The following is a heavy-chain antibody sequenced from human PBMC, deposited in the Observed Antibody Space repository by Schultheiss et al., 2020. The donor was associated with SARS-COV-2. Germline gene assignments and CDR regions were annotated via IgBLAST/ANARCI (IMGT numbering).Heavy chain of an antibody. CDR2: IWYDGSNK. D-gene: IGHD3-10*01. V-gene: IGHV3-30*02. J-gene: IGHJ6*02. Sequence: GGSLRLSCTASGFTFSSYGMHWVRQAPGKGLEWVAVIWYDGSNKYYADSVKGRFTISRDNSKNTLYLQMNSLRAEDTAVYYCAKDGVVRGVIIGLGYYYGMDVWGQGTTVTVSS. CDR3: AKDGVVRGVIIGLGYYYGMDV. CDR1: GFTFSSYG.